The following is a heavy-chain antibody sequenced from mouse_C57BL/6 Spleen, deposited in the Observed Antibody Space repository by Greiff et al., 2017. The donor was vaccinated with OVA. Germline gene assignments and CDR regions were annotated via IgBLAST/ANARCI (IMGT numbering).Heavy chain of an antibody. CDR2: IDPEDGET. CDR1: GFNIKDYY. J-gene: IGHJ2*01. V-gene: IGHV14-2*01. D-gene: IGHD2-4*01. CDR3: ARREGYYDYDRGLFDY. Sequence: EVKLQESGAELVKPGASVKLSCTASGFNIKDYYMHWVKQRTEQGLEWIGRIDPEDGETKYAPKFQGKATITADTSSNTAYLQLSSLTSEDTAVYYCARREGYYDYDRGLFDYWGQGTTLTVSS.